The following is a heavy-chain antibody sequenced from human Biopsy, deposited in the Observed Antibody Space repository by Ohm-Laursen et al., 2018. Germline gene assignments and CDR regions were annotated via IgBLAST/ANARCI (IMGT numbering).Heavy chain of an antibody. CDR2: ISSSGGST. J-gene: IGHJ5*01. Sequence: GSLRLSCAASGFTLSSYTMSWVRQAPGKGLAWVSDISSSGGSTYYADSVNGRFTISRDNSKNTLYLQMNSLRAEDTAVYYCAKAGRISWYDSWGQGTLVTVSS. V-gene: IGHV3-23*01. D-gene: IGHD2-15*01. CDR3: AKAGRISWYDS. CDR1: GFTLSSYT.